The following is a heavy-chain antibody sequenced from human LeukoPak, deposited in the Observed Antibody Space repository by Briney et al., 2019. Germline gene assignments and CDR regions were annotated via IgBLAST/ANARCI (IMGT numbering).Heavy chain of an antibody. CDR3: ARGPHFYGSASYSPD. Sequence: PSETLSLTCAVYGGSLSGYYWSWIRQPPGKGLEWIGEINHSGSTNYNPSLKSRVTISVDTSKNEFSPKLSSVTAADTAVYNCARGPHFYGSASYSPDWGQGTLVTVSS. J-gene: IGHJ4*02. CDR2: INHSGST. D-gene: IGHD3-10*01. CDR1: GGSLSGYY. V-gene: IGHV4-34*01.